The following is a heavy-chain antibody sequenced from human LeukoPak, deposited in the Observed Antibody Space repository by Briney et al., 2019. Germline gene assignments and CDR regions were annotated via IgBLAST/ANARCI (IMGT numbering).Heavy chain of an antibody. D-gene: IGHD3-10*01. CDR2: IYTSGST. V-gene: IGHV4-4*07. CDR1: GGSISSYY. J-gene: IGHJ4*02. CDR3: ARDDSVRGVIIPFDY. Sequence: SETLSLTCTVSGGSISSYYWSWIRQPAGKGLEWIGRIYTSGSTNYNPSLKSRVTMSVDTSKNQFSLKLSSVTAADTAVYYCARDDSVRGVIIPFDYWGQGTLVTVSS.